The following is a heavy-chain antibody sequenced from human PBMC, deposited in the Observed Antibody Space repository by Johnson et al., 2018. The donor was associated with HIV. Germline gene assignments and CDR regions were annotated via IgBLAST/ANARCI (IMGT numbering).Heavy chain of an antibody. V-gene: IGHV3-30*02. D-gene: IGHD1-14*01. Sequence: VQLVESGGGVVQPGGSLRLSCAASGFTFTSYGMHWVRQAPGKGLEWVAFIRYDGSNKDYADSVKGRFTISRDNSKNTLYRQMNSLRAESTAVYYCARGGRGYQNLHDAFDLWGQGTMVTVSS. CDR3: ARGGRGYQNLHDAFDL. CDR2: IRYDGSNK. J-gene: IGHJ3*01. CDR1: GFTFTSYG.